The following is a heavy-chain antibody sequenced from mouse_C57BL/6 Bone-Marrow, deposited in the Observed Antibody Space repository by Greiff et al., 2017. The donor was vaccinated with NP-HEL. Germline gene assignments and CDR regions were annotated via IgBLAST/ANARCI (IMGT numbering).Heavy chain of an antibody. CDR2: IHPNSGST. J-gene: IGHJ2*01. V-gene: IGHV1-64*01. CDR3: GRRKSYSFDY. CDR1: GYTFTSYW. Sequence: QVQLQQPGAELVKPGASVKLSCKASGYTFTSYWMHWVKQRPGQGLEWIGMIHPNSGSTNYNEKFKSKATLTVDKSSSTAYMQLSSLTSEDSAVYYCGRRKSYSFDYWGQGTTLTVSS.